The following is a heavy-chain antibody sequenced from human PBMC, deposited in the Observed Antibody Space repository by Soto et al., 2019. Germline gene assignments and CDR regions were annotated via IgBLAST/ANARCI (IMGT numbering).Heavy chain of an antibody. V-gene: IGHV5-10-1*01. CDR2: IDPSDSYT. CDR1: GYSFTSYW. D-gene: IGHD5-18*01. J-gene: IGHJ5*02. Sequence: GESLKISCKGSGYSFTSYWISWVRQMPGKGLEWMGRIDPSDSYTNYSPSFQGHVTISADKSISTAYLQWSSLKASDTAMYYCARVDTAMVHWFDPWGQGTLVTVSS. CDR3: ARVDTAMVHWFDP.